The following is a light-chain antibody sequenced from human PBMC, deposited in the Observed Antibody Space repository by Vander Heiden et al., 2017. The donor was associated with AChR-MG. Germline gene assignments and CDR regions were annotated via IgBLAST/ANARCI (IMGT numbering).Light chain of an antibody. CDR2: DDS. CDR3: QVWDSSSDHSV. V-gene: IGLV3-21*02. J-gene: IGLJ3*02. CDR1: NIGSKT. Sequence: SYVLTQPPSVSVAPGQTARLTCGGTNIGSKTVHWYQQRPGQAPVLVVYDDSDRPSGIPERFSGFNSGNTATLTISRVEAEDEAEYFCQVWDSSSDHSVFGGGTMLTVL.